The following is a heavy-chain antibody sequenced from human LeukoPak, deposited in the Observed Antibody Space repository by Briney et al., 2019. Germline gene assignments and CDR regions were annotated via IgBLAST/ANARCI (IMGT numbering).Heavy chain of an antibody. CDR3: ASGAVAGTLSYYYYGMDV. J-gene: IGHJ6*02. V-gene: IGHV4-59*08. Sequence: PSETLSLTCTVSGGSISSYYWSWIRQPPGKGLEWIGYIDYSGSTNYNPSLKSRVTISVDTSKNQFSLKLSSVTAADTAVYYCASGAVAGTLSYYYYGMDVWGQGTTVTVSS. D-gene: IGHD6-19*01. CDR1: GGSISSYY. CDR2: IDYSGST.